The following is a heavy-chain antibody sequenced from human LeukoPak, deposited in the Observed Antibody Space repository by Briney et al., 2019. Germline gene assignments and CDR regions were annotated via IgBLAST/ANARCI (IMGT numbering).Heavy chain of an antibody. V-gene: IGHV3-23*01. D-gene: IGHD7-27*01. Sequence: GGSLRLSCAASGFTFSSYGMSWVRQAPGKGLEWVSAISGSGGGTYYADSVKGRFTISRDNSKNTLYLQMNSLRAEDTAVYYCAKVALSDTQTGDYFDYWGQGTLVTVSS. CDR1: GFTFSSYG. J-gene: IGHJ4*02. CDR3: AKVALSDTQTGDYFDY. CDR2: ISGSGGGT.